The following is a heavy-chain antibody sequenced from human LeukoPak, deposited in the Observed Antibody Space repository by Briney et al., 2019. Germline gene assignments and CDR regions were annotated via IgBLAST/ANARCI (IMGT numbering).Heavy chain of an antibody. CDR3: ARGVTNAYYYYMDV. V-gene: IGHV1-2*02. CDR1: GYTFTNYG. J-gene: IGHJ6*03. D-gene: IGHD2-8*01. CDR2: INPNSGGT. Sequence: ASVKVSCKASGYTFTNYGISWVRQAPGQGLEWMGWINPNSGGTNYAQKFQGRVTMTRDTSISTAYMELSRLRSDDTAVYYCARGVTNAYYYYMDVWGKGTTVTVSS.